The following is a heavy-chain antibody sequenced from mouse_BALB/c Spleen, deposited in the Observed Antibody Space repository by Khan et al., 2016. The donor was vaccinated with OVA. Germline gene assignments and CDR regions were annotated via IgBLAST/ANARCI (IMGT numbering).Heavy chain of an antibody. CDR3: ARRNYCGYTVAY. D-gene: IGHD1-2*01. V-gene: IGHV1-77*01. CDR1: GYTFTDYY. J-gene: IGHJ3*01. Sequence: QMQLEESGAELARPGASVKLSCKASGYTFTDYYINWVKQRTGQGLEWIGEISPGSGDTYYNERFKGKATLTADKSSSTAYMQLSSLTSEASAVYFCARRNYCGYTVAYWGQGTLVTVSA. CDR2: ISPGSGDT.